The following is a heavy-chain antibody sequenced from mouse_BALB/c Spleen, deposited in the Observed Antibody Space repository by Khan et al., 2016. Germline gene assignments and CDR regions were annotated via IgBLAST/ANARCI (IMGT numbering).Heavy chain of an antibody. V-gene: IGHV5-17*02. CDR2: ISSGSSAL. Sequence: EVELVESGGGLVQPGGSRKLSCAASGFTFSSFGMHWVRQAPEKGLEWVAFISSGSSALYYADTVKGRFTISRDNPKNTLFLQMTSLRSEDTAMYYCGRGDYWGQGTTLTVSS. CDR3: GRGDY. J-gene: IGHJ2*01. CDR1: GFTFSSFG.